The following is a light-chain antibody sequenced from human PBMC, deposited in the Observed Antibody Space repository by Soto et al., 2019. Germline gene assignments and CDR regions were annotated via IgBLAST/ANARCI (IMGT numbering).Light chain of an antibody. J-gene: IGLJ2*01. Sequence: QSVLTQPPSASGTPGQRVTISCSGSASNIGTNTVNWYQQLPGRAPKVLIYSSTQRPSGVPDRLSGSKSGTSASLAISGLQSEDESDYYCAAWDGSLNAVVFGGGTKLTVL. CDR3: AAWDGSLNAVV. CDR2: SST. V-gene: IGLV1-44*01. CDR1: ASNIGTNT.